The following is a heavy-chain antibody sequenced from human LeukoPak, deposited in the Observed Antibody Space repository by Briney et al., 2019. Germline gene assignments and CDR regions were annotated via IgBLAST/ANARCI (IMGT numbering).Heavy chain of an antibody. CDR2: IHLSGST. J-gene: IGHJ2*01. D-gene: IGHD3-16*01. CDR1: GGSISFHY. CDR3: ARGGVWYFDL. V-gene: IGHV4-59*11. Sequence: SETLSLTCTVSGGSISFHYWSWIRQPPEKGLEWIGYIHLSGSTYYDPSLRSRVTISGDTSKNQFSLRLNSVTAADTAVYYCARGGVWYFDLWGRGTLVTVS.